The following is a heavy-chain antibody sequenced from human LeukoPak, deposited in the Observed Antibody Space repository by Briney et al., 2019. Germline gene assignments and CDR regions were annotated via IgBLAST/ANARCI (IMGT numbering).Heavy chain of an antibody. CDR2: IDTAGGT. J-gene: IGHJ6*03. CDR1: GFDFSNFD. V-gene: IGHV3-13*01. Sequence: GGSLRLSCTASGFDFSNFDFHWVRQLRGKGLERVSNIDTAGGTYYPGSVKGRFTISRANAKKSLYLQMHTLSVGDTALNFGARSAPWSYYYMDVWG. CDR3: ARSAPWSYYYMDV. D-gene: IGHD3-3*01.